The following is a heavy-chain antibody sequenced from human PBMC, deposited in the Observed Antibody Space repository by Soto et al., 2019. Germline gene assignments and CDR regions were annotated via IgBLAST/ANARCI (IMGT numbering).Heavy chain of an antibody. CDR3: ARDRRYCSRTSCYAGHDNWFDP. J-gene: IGHJ5*02. D-gene: IGHD2-2*01. CDR2: IIPIFGTA. V-gene: IGHV1-69*06. CDR1: GGTFSSYA. Sequence: ASVKVSCKASGGTFSSYAISWVRQAPGQGLEWMGGIIPIFGTANYAQKFQGRVTITADKSTSTAYMELSSLRSEDTAVYYCARDRRYCSRTSCYAGHDNWFDPWGQGTLVTVSS.